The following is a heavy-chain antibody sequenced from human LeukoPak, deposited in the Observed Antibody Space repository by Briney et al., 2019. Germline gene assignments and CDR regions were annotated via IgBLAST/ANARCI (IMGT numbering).Heavy chain of an antibody. J-gene: IGHJ6*02. D-gene: IGHD2-2*01. CDR3: ARVQPQYCSSTSCFYYYYYGTDV. Sequence: SETLSLTCAVYGGSFSGYYWSWIRQPPGKGLEWIGEINHSGSTNYNPSLKSRVTISVDTSKNQFSLKLSSVTAADTAVYYCARVQPQYCSSTSCFYYYYYGTDVWGQGTTVTVSS. CDR1: GGSFSGYY. CDR2: INHSGST. V-gene: IGHV4-34*01.